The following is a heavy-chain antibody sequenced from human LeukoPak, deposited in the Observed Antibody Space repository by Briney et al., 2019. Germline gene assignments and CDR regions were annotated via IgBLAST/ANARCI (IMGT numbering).Heavy chain of an antibody. J-gene: IGHJ4*02. D-gene: IGHD3-22*01. CDR1: GGSIGSYY. CDR2: IYYSGST. Sequence: SETLSLTCTVSGGSIGSYYWSWIRQPPGKGLEWIGYIYYSGSTNYNPSLKSRVTISVDTSKNQFSLKLSSVTAADTAVYYCARGIGLQFYYDSGGYPYYFDYWGQGTLVTVSS. CDR3: ARGIGLQFYYDSGGYPYYFDY. V-gene: IGHV4-59*01.